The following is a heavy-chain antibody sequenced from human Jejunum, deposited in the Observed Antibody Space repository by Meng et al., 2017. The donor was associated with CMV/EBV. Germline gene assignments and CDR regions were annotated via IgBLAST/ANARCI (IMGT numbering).Heavy chain of an antibody. CDR2: ISAYNGNT. J-gene: IGHJ6*02. CDR3: ARAGYCSTASCYMDLYYYGMDV. D-gene: IGHD2-2*02. CDR1: YG. V-gene: IGHV1-18*01. Sequence: YGISWVRQAPGQGLEWMGRISAYNGNTNYVQKFQGRVTMTTDTSTVTAYMELRSLRSDDTAMYYCARAGYCSTASCYMDLYYYGMDVWGQGTTVTVSS.